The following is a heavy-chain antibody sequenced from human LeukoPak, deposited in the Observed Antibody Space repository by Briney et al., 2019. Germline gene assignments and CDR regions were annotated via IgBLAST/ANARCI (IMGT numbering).Heavy chain of an antibody. CDR1: GGSISSSSYY. V-gene: IGHV4-39*01. J-gene: IGHJ4*02. CDR2: IYYSGST. CDR3: ARNYYDSSGYYSGIDY. Sequence: SETLSLTCTVSGGSISSSSYYWGWIRQPPGKGLEWIGSIYYSGSTYYNPSLKSRVTISVDTSKNQFSLKLSSVTAADTAVYYCARNYYDSSGYYSGIDYWGQGTLVTVSS. D-gene: IGHD3-22*01.